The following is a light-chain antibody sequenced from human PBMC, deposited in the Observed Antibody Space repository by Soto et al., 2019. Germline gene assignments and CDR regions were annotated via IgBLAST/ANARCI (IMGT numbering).Light chain of an antibody. J-gene: IGKJ1*01. V-gene: IGKV3-15*01. CDR3: QQNSHWPPWT. CDR1: QSVSTY. Sequence: VLTQSPATLSVSPGDRATLSCRDSQSVSTYLAWFQQKPGQAPRLLIYGAYTRATGIPATFSGSGSGTEFTLTISSLQSEDFAVYYCQQNSHWPPWTCGQGTKVDI. CDR2: GAY.